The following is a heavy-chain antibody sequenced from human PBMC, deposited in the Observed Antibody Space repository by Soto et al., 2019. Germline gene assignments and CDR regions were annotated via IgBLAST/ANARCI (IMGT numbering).Heavy chain of an antibody. Sequence: GGSLRLSCAASGFTFSSYAMSWVRQAPGKGLEWVSAISGSGGSTYYAESVKGRFTISRDNSKNTLYLQMNSLRAEDTVVYYCAKDLTRDDAFDIWGQGTMVTVSS. CDR1: GFTFSSYA. CDR3: AKDLTRDDAFDI. D-gene: IGHD7-27*01. V-gene: IGHV3-23*01. J-gene: IGHJ3*02. CDR2: ISGSGGST.